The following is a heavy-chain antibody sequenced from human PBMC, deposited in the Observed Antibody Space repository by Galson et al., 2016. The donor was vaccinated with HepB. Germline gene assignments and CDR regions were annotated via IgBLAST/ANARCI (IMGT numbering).Heavy chain of an antibody. V-gene: IGHV3-74*01. Sequence: SLRLSCAASGFTFSSYWMHWVRQVPGKGLVWVSHIDTDGSSTTYADSVKGRFTISRDNAKNTVYLEMNSLRAEDTAVYFCARALVDFRGKDYWGQGTLVTVSS. CDR2: IDTDGSST. CDR1: GFTFSSYW. D-gene: IGHD2-21*01. CDR3: ARALVDFRGKDY. J-gene: IGHJ4*02.